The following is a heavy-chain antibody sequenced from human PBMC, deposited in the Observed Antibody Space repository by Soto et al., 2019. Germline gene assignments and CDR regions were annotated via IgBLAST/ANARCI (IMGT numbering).Heavy chain of an antibody. Sequence: QVQLVQSGDEVKKPGASVKVSCKASGYTFSDYGFTWVRQAPGQGLEWMGWISSFNGNTKYAQNFQGRVTMTIDIPTSTAYMELMSLTSDDAAVYYCARDSGMQKIFVVALVHMDVWGQGTTVTVSS. V-gene: IGHV1-18*01. CDR3: ARDSGMQKIFVVALVHMDV. D-gene: IGHD3-3*01. J-gene: IGHJ6*02. CDR1: GYTFSDYG. CDR2: ISSFNGNT.